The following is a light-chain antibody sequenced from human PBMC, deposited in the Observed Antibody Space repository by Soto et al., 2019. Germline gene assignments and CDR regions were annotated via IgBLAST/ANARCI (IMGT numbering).Light chain of an antibody. Sequence: EIVLTQSPATLSLSPGDRATLSCRASQSVSSYLAGYQQKPGQAPRLLIYGASNRATGIPARFSCSGSGTDFTLTISSLEPEDFAVYYCQQRSNWPSWTFGQGTKVEIK. CDR1: QSVSSY. CDR3: QQRSNWPSWT. J-gene: IGKJ1*01. CDR2: GAS. V-gene: IGKV3-11*01.